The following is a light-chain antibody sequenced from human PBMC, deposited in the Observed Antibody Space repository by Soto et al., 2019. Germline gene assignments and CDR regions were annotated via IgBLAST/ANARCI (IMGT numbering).Light chain of an antibody. J-gene: IGLJ1*01. CDR2: ENN. CDR3: GTWDNSLNAYV. Sequence: QSVLTQPPSVSAAPGQTVTISCSGVSSNIGKNSVSWYQQLPGTAPKLLFYENNKRPSGIPDRFSGSKSGTSATLGITGLQTGDEAEYYCGTWDNSLNAYVFGTGTKVPVL. V-gene: IGLV1-51*02. CDR1: SSNIGKNS.